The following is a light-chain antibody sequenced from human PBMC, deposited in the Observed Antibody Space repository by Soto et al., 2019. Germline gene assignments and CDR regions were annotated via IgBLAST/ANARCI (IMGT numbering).Light chain of an antibody. CDR2: XSS. J-gene: IGKJ5*01. V-gene: IGKV1-33*01. CDR3: QQYEYLRT. Sequence: IHRTYSPSSRCPSEGERVSVAXQVGQSISSDSQWYQQKPGKATKXXNDXSSSWDTGVPSRFSGSGCGTDITFTISSLQAEDMATYCCQQYEYLRTFGQGTRLEIK. CDR1: QSISSD.